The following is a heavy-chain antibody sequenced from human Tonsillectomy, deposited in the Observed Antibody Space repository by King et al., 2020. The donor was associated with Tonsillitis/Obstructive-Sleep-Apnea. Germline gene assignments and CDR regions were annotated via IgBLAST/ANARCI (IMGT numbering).Heavy chain of an antibody. CDR2: ISGSGDST. J-gene: IGHJ4*02. CDR1: GFTFSSYA. D-gene: IGHD2-2*01. V-gene: IGHV3-23*04. Sequence: VQLVESGGGLVQPGKSLRLSCAASGFTFSSYAMSWVRQAPGKGLEWVSTISGSGDSTYYADSVKGRFTISRDNSKNTLFLQMNSLRADDTALYYCAKLNGIVVVPAAIDYWGQGTLVTVSS. CDR3: AKLNGIVVVPAAIDY.